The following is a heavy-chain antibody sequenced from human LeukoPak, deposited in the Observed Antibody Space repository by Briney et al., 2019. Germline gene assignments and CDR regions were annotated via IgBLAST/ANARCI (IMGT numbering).Heavy chain of an antibody. J-gene: IGHJ4*02. CDR2: ISAYNGNT. CDR1: GYTLTSYG. D-gene: IGHD6-19*01. CDR3: ARVRTLRYSSGWYPADY. V-gene: IGHV1-18*01. Sequence: GASVKVSCKASGYTLTSYGISWVRQAPGQGLEWMGWISAYNGNTNYAQKLQGRVTMTTDTSTSTAYMELRSLRSDDTAVYYCARVRTLRYSSGWYPADYWDQGTLVAVSS.